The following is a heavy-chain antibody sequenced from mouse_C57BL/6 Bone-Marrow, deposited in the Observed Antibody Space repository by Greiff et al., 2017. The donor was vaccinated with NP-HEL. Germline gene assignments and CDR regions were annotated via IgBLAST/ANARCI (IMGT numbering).Heavy chain of an antibody. V-gene: IGHV10-3*01. J-gene: IGHJ3*01. CDR1: GFTFNTYA. CDR3: VREESLRGPDWFAY. Sequence: EVQRVESGGGLVQPKGSLKLSCAASGFTFNTYAMHWVRQAPGKGLEWVARIRSKSSNYATYYADSVKDRFTISRDDSQSMLYLQMNNLKTEDTAMYYCVREESLRGPDWFAYWGQGTLVTVSA. D-gene: IGHD1-2*01. CDR2: IRSKSSNYAT.